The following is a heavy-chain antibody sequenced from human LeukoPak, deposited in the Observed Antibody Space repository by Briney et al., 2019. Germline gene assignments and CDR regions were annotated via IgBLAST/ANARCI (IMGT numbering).Heavy chain of an antibody. CDR2: INAGNGNT. CDR1: GYTFTSYA. D-gene: IGHD3-9*01. CDR3: ARDNDILTGDWFDP. Sequence: ASVKVSCKASGYTFTSYAMHWVRQAPGQRLEWMGWINAGNGNTKYSREFQGRVTITRDTSASTAYMELSRLRSDDTAVYYCARDNDILTGDWFDPWGQGTLVTVSS. V-gene: IGHV1-3*01. J-gene: IGHJ5*02.